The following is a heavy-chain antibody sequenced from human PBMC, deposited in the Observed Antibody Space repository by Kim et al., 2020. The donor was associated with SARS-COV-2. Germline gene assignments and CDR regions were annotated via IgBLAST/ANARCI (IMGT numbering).Heavy chain of an antibody. V-gene: IGHV3-30-3*01. CDR1: GFTFSSYA. CDR2: ISYDGSNK. Sequence: GGSLRLSCAASGFTFSSYAMHWVRQAPGKGLEWVAVISYDGSNKYYADSVKGRFTISRDNSKNTLYLQMNSLRAEDTAVYYCARDGGSGWYGWDYFDYWGQGTLVTVSS. CDR3: ARDGGSGWYGWDYFDY. D-gene: IGHD6-19*01. J-gene: IGHJ4*02.